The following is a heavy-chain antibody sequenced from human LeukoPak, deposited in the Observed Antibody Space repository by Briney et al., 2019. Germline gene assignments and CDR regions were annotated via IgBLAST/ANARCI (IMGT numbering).Heavy chain of an antibody. Sequence: SETPSLTCAVYGGSFSGYYWSWIRQPPGEGLEWIGEINHSGSTNYNPSLKSRVTISVDTSKNQFSLKLSSVTAADTAVYYCARLPSTTMVRGVMDYWGQGTLVTVSS. D-gene: IGHD3-10*01. CDR2: INHSGST. V-gene: IGHV4-34*01. CDR3: ARLPSTTMVRGVMDY. J-gene: IGHJ4*02. CDR1: GGSFSGYY.